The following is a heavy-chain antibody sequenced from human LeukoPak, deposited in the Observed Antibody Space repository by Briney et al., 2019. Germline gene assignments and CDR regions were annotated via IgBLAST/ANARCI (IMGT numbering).Heavy chain of an antibody. V-gene: IGHV3-21*01. Sequence: GGSLRLSCAASGFTFSSYSMNWVRQAPGKGLEWVSSISSSSSYIYYADSVKGRFTISRDNAKNSLYLQMNSLRAEDAAVYYCARDVNDAFDIWGQGTMVAVSS. CDR2: ISSSSSYI. CDR1: GFTFSSYS. CDR3: ARDVNDAFDI. J-gene: IGHJ3*02.